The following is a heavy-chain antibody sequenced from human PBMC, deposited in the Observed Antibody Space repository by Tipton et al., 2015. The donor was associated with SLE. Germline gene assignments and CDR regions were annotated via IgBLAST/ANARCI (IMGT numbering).Heavy chain of an antibody. Sequence: SLRLSCAASGFTFSSYEVNWVRQAPGKGLEWVSYISSSGSTIYYADSVKGRFTISRDNAKNSLYLQMNSLRAEDTAVYYCAKTGGSKYFDYWGQGTLVTVSS. CDR2: ISSSGSTI. J-gene: IGHJ4*02. CDR1: GFTFSSYE. V-gene: IGHV3-48*03. CDR3: AKTGGSKYFDY. D-gene: IGHD3-16*01.